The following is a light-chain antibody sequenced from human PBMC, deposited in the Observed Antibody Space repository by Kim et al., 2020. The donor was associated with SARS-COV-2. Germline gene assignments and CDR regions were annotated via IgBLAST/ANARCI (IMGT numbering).Light chain of an antibody. V-gene: IGKV1-39*01. CDR2: AAS. CDR1: QSISSH. CDR3: QQSHDFPYT. J-gene: IGKJ2*01. Sequence: DIQMTQSPSSLSASVGDRVTITCRTTQSISSHLNWYQQKPGRAPKLLISAASTLQGGVPSRFSGSGSETDFTLTISSLQPEDFATYFCQQSHDFPYTFGQGTKLEI.